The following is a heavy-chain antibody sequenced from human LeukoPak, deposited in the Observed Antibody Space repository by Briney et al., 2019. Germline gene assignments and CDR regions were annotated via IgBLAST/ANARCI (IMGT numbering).Heavy chain of an antibody. Sequence: SETLSLTCNVSGGSISSSNYYWGWIRQPPGKGLEWIGSIYYSGSTYYNSSLKSRVTISVDTSKNQFSLKLSSVTAADTAVYYCACYSGSYWAAFHFWGQGTLVTVSS. CDR2: IYYSGST. CDR3: ACYSGSYWAAFHF. CDR1: GGSISSSNYY. V-gene: IGHV4-39*07. J-gene: IGHJ4*02. D-gene: IGHD1-26*01.